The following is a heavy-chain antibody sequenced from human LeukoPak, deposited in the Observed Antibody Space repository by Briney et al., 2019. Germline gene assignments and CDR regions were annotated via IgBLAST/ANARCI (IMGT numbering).Heavy chain of an antibody. J-gene: IGHJ4*02. CDR3: AKDYSNHGVDY. Sequence: PGRSLRLSCAASGFTFSSYVMHWVRQAPGKGLEWVAIISYDGSNEYYADSVKGRFTISRDNSKNTLYLQMNSLRAADTAVYYCAKDYSNHGVDYWGQGTLVTVSS. V-gene: IGHV3-30*04. CDR1: GFTFSSYV. D-gene: IGHD4-11*01. CDR2: ISYDGSNE.